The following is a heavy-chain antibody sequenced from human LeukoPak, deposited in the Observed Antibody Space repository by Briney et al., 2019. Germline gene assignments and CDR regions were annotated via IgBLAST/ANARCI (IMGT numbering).Heavy chain of an antibody. Sequence: GASVKVSCKASGYTFTGYYMHWVRQAPGQGREWMGWINPNSGGTNYAQKFQGRVTMTRDTSISTAYMELSRLRSDDTAVYYCASAYSSRRYWFDPWGQGTLVTVSS. CDR1: GYTFTGYY. CDR3: ASAYSSRRYWFDP. CDR2: INPNSGGT. D-gene: IGHD4-11*01. J-gene: IGHJ5*02. V-gene: IGHV1-2*02.